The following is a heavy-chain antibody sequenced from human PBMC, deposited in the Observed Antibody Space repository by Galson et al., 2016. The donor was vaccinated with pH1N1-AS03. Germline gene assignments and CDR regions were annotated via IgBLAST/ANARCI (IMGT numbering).Heavy chain of an antibody. V-gene: IGHV3-9*01. J-gene: IGHJ4*02. Sequence: SLRLSCAASGFTFDDYAMNWVRLAPGKGLEWVSGVTWNSDSIGYADSVKGRFTISRDDAQNSLSLQMNSLRSEDTALYYCTALDFWGQGTLVTVAS. CDR1: GFTFDDYA. CDR3: TALDF. CDR2: VTWNSDSI.